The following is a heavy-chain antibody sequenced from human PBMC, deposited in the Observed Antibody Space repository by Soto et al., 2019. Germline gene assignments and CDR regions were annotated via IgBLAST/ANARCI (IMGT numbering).Heavy chain of an antibody. CDR1: GGTFSSYA. J-gene: IGHJ6*02. Sequence: QVQLVQSGAEVKKPGSSVKVSCKASGGTFSSYAISWVRQAPGQGLEWMGGIIPIFGTANYAQKFQGRVKITQDESTSPAYMELSSLRSEDTAVYYCARANVDTAMVTLYYYYGMDVWGQGTTVTVSS. V-gene: IGHV1-69*01. D-gene: IGHD5-18*01. CDR3: ARANVDTAMVTLYYYYGMDV. CDR2: IIPIFGTA.